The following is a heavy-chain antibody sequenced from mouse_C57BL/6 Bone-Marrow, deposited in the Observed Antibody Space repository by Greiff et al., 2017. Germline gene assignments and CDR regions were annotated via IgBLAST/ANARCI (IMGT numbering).Heavy chain of an antibody. V-gene: IGHV2-9-1*01. J-gene: IGHJ4*01. CDR1: GFSLTSYA. Sequence: QVQLKESGPGLVAPSQSLSITCTVSGFSLTSYAISWVRQPPGKGLEWLGVIWIGGGTNYNSALKSRLSISKDNNKSQVFLKMNSLQTDDTARYYCARPDYDGVAKDYWGRGNSVTVSS. CDR3: ARPDYDGVAKDY. D-gene: IGHD2-4*01. CDR2: IWIGGGT.